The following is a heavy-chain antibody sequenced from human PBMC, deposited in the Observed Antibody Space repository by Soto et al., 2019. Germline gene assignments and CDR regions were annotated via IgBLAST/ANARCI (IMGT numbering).Heavy chain of an antibody. CDR1: GGSISSSSYY. CDR3: ARQGQWLVQWDYYYGMDV. V-gene: IGHV4-39*01. CDR2: IYYRGTT. Sequence: NPSETLSLTCTVSGGSISSSSYYWGWIRQPPGKGLVWIGSIYYRGTTYYHTSLKSRVTISVDTSKNQFPLKLSSVTAADTAVYYCARQGQWLVQWDYYYGMDVWGQGTTVTVSS. J-gene: IGHJ6*02. D-gene: IGHD6-19*01.